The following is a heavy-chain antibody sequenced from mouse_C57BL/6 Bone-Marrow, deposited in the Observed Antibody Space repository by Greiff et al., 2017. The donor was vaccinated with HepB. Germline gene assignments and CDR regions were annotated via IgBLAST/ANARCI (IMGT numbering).Heavy chain of an antibody. CDR1: GFTFSDYG. CDR2: ISSGSSTI. V-gene: IGHV5-17*01. J-gene: IGHJ1*03. D-gene: IGHD1-1*01. CDR3: ARQGYYYGSSPRYFDV. Sequence: VQLKESGGGLVKPGGSLKLSCAASGFTFSDYGMHWVRQAPEKGLEWVAYISSGSSTIYYADTVKGRFTISRDNAKNTLFLQMTSLRSEDTAMYYCARQGYYYGSSPRYFDVWGTGTTVTVSS.